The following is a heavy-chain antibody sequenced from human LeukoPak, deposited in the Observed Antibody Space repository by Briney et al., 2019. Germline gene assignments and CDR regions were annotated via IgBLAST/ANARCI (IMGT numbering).Heavy chain of an antibody. CDR2: ISGSGGST. V-gene: IGHV3-23*01. CDR1: GFTFSSYA. D-gene: IGHD5-18*01. Sequence: TGGSLRLSCAASGFTFSSYAMSWVRQAPGKGLEWVSAISGSGGSTYYADSVKGRFTISRDNSKNTLYLQMNSLRAEDTAIYHCAKSSGYSYGSGYSFDYWGQGTLVTVSS. CDR3: AKSSGYSYGSGYSFDY. J-gene: IGHJ4*02.